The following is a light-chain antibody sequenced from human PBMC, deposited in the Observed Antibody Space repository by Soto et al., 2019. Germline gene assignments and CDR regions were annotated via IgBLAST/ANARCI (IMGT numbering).Light chain of an antibody. V-gene: IGKV1-39*01. J-gene: IGKJ1*01. CDR3: QQSYSTPWT. Sequence: DIQMTQSPSSLSASVGDRVTITCRASQSISSYLNWYQQKPGKAPKLLIYDASSLQSGVPSRFSGSGSGTDFTLTISSLQPEDFATYYGQQSYSTPWTFGQGTKVEIK. CDR2: DAS. CDR1: QSISSY.